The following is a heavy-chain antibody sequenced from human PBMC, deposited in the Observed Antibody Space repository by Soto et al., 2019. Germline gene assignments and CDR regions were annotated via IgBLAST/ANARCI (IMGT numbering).Heavy chain of an antibody. CDR3: ARDLNLAVAGSLLNWFDP. Sequence: SETLSLTCSVSGVPIKNFYWSWIRQPPGTGLEWIGYIYSSGSTNYNPSLKSRVTMSLDTSKNQLSLNLRSVTAADTAVYYCARDLNLAVAGSLLNWFDPWGQGTLVTVSS. CDR2: IYSSGST. D-gene: IGHD6-19*01. J-gene: IGHJ5*02. CDR1: GVPIKNFY. V-gene: IGHV4-59*01.